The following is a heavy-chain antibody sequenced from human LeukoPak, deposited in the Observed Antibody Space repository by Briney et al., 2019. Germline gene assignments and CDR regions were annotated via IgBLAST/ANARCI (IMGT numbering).Heavy chain of an antibody. CDR1: GFTFAAYP. CDR2: IRGNGAGT. D-gene: IGHD3-10*01. Sequence: GGSLRLSCVASGFTFAAYPMHWVRQVPGKGLEWVSLIRGNGAGTFYTDSVKGRFTISRDNSKNTLYLQMTSLTTDDTALYYCARDPGGSGSACAANLFDPWGRGTLVTVSS. CDR3: ARDPGGSGSACAANLFDP. V-gene: IGHV3-43*02. J-gene: IGHJ5*02.